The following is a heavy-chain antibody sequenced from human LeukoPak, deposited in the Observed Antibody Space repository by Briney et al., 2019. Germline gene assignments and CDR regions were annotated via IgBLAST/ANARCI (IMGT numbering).Heavy chain of an antibody. CDR2: IETDGSST. V-gene: IGHV3-74*01. Sequence: GGSLRLSCAASGFSFRSYWMHWVRLPPGKGLVWVSRIETDGSSTAYADSVKGRFTISRDNPNNTLYLQMYILRADDTAIYYCTRGGTTFDYWGQGTLVTVSS. CDR3: TRGGTTFDY. D-gene: IGHD1-1*01. J-gene: IGHJ4*02. CDR1: GFSFRSYW.